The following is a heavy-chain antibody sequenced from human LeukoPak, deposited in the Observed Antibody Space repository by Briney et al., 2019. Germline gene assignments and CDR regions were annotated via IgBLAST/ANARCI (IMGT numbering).Heavy chain of an antibody. CDR1: GSTFSSCA. D-gene: IGHD1-26*01. V-gene: IGHV3-23*01. J-gene: IGHJ4*02. Sequence: PGASLRLSCAASGSTFSSCAMSWVRQAPGKGLEWVSTITGGGGTTYYADSVKGRFAISRDTSKNTLFLQMNSLRAEDTAVYYCARMGEYSGNSYPNFDYWGQGTLVTVSS. CDR3: ARMGEYSGNSYPNFDY. CDR2: ITGGGGTT.